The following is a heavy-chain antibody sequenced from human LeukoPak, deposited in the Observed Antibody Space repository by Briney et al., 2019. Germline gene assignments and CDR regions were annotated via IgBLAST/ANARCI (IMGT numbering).Heavy chain of an antibody. J-gene: IGHJ4*02. V-gene: IGHV4-39*01. CDR3: ARYYYDSSGYSSSDY. CDR2: IYYSGST. D-gene: IGHD3-22*01. Sequence: SETLSLTCTVSGGSISSSSYYWGWIRQPPGKGLEWIGSIYYSGSTYYNLSLKGRVTISVDTSKNQFSLKLSSVTAADTAVYYCARYYYDSSGYSSSDYWGQGTLVTVSS. CDR1: GGSISSSSYY.